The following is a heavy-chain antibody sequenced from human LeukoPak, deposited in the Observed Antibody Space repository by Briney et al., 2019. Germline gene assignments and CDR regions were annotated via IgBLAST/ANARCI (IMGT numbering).Heavy chain of an antibody. CDR2: IYYSGST. CDR1: GGSVSSGSYY. D-gene: IGHD4-17*01. Sequence: SETLSLTCTVSGGSVSSGSYYWSWIRQPPGKGLEWIGYIYYSGSTNYNPSLKSRVTISVDTSKNQFSLKLSSVTAADTAVYYCARGGPLIWAVTDYWGQGTLVTVSS. V-gene: IGHV4-61*01. J-gene: IGHJ4*02. CDR3: ARGGPLIWAVTDY.